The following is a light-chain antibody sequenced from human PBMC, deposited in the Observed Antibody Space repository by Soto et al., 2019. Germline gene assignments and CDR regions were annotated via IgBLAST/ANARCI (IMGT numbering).Light chain of an antibody. V-gene: IGKV3-11*01. CDR2: DAS. J-gene: IGKJ4*01. CDR1: QSVSRY. CDR3: QQRSNWPPLT. Sequence: EIVLTQSPATLSLSPGKRATLSCRARQSVSRYLAWYQQKPGQAPRLLIYDASNRATGIPARFSGNGSGTDFTLTISSLEPEDFGVYYCQQRSNWPPLTFGGGTKVEIK.